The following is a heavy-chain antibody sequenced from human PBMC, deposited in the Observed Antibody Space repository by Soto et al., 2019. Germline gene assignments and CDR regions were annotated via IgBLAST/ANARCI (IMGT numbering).Heavy chain of an antibody. J-gene: IGHJ4*02. CDR1: GLTFGAYA. D-gene: IGHD3-9*01. CDR3: TRRKPYYDILTGYSYYFDY. V-gene: IGHV3-49*03. CDR2: IRSKAYGGTT. Sequence: GGSLRLSCTASGLTFGAYAMSWFRQAPGKGLEWVGFIRSKAYGGTTEYAASVKGRFTSSRDDSKSIAYLQMNSLKTEDPAVYYCTRRKPYYDILTGYSYYFDYWGQGTLVTVSS.